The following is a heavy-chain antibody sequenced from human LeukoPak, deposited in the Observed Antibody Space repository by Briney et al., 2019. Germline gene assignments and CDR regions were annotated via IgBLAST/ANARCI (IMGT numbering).Heavy chain of an antibody. CDR1: GGSISSHY. Sequence: PSETLSLTCTVSGGSISSHYWSWIRQPPGKTLEWIGYIYYSGSTNYNPSLRSRVTISVDSSKNQFSLKLSSVTAADPAVYYCARGSGQWGFDSWGQGTLVTVSS. CDR2: IYYSGST. V-gene: IGHV4-59*11. J-gene: IGHJ4*02. D-gene: IGHD3-10*01. CDR3: ARGSGQWGFDS.